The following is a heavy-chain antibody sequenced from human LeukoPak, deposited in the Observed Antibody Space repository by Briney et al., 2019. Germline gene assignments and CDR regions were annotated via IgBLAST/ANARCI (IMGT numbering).Heavy chain of an antibody. CDR2: ISSGGDTI. Sequence: PGGSLRLSCAAPGFTFNDYYMTWIRQAPGKGLEWISYISSGGDTIYYAYSVKGRFNTSRDNAKNSLYLQMNSLRAEDTAVYYCARGLTYCVTGICYSRGSYFDYWGQGTLVTVSS. CDR1: GFTFNDYY. J-gene: IGHJ4*02. D-gene: IGHD2-8*01. CDR3: ARGLTYCVTGICYSRGSYFDY. V-gene: IGHV3-11*04.